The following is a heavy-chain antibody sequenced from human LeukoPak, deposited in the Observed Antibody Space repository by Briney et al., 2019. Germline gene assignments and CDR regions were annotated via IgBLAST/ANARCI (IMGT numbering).Heavy chain of an antibody. CDR2: ISSGSSFQ. D-gene: IGHD3-22*01. Sequence: KPGGSLRLSCAASGFDFSIYAIDWVRQAPGRGLEWVSSISSGSSFQNYADSVKGRFTISRDNAKNSLYLQMNSLRAEDTAVYYCARDIRYYYDSHYWGQGTLVTVSS. J-gene: IGHJ4*02. CDR3: ARDIRYYYDSHY. V-gene: IGHV3-21*01. CDR1: GFDFSIYA.